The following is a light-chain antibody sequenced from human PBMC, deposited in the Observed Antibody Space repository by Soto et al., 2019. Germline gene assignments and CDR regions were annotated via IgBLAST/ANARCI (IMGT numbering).Light chain of an antibody. CDR3: QSYDSSLSGYV. Sequence: QSALTQPPSVSGAPGQRVTISCTGSSSNIGAGYDVHWYQQLPGTAPKLLTYGNSNRPSGVPDRFSGSKSGTSASLAITGLQAEDEADYYCQSYDSSLSGYVFGTGTKVTVL. V-gene: IGLV1-40*01. CDR2: GNS. J-gene: IGLJ1*01. CDR1: SSNIGAGYD.